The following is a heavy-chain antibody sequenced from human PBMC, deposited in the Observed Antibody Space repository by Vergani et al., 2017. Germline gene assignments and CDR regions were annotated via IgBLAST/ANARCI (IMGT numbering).Heavy chain of an antibody. CDR2: ISGSGGST. D-gene: IGHD3-10*01. J-gene: IGHJ4*02. CDR3: ARSFVLWFGELLGY. V-gene: IGHV3-23*01. CDR1: GFTFSSYA. Sequence: EVQLLGSGGGLVQPGGSLRLSCAASGFTFSSYAMSWVRQAPGKGMEWVSAISGSGGSTYYADSGKGRFTISRDNAKNTLYLQMNSLRAEDTAVYYCARSFVLWFGELLGYWGQGTLVTVSS.